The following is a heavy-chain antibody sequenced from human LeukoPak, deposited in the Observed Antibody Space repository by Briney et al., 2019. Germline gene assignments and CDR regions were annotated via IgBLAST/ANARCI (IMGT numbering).Heavy chain of an antibody. CDR2: INPNSGGT. D-gene: IGHD3-10*01. Sequence: ASVKISCKASGYTFTSYGISWVRQAPGQGLEWMGWINPNSGGTNYAQKFQGRVTMTRDTSISTAYMELSRLRSDDTAVYYCAVSYGSGSYYNVPHYYYYYYMDVWGKGTTVTISS. CDR1: GYTFTSYG. CDR3: AVSYGSGSYYNVPHYYYYYYMDV. V-gene: IGHV1-2*02. J-gene: IGHJ6*03.